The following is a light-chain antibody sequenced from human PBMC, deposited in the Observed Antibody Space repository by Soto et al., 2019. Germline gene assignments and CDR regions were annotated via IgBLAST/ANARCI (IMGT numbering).Light chain of an antibody. CDR1: QSISSY. Sequence: DLQMTPSPSSLSASVGDRVPITFRASQSISSYLNWYQQKPGKAPKLLIYDASSWESGVPSRFSGSGSGTEFTITISSLKHDDFATYYCQQYQSYSRTCGQGTKVDIK. CDR2: DAS. J-gene: IGKJ1*01. V-gene: IGKV1-5*01. CDR3: QQYQSYSRT.